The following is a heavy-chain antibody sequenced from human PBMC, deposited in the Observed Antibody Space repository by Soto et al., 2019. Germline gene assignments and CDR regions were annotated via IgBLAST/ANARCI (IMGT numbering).Heavy chain of an antibody. D-gene: IGHD2-2*01. CDR2: INPNSGGT. J-gene: IGHJ5*02. CDR3: ARGRLMRGSCSSTSCHNWFDP. Sequence: GASVKVSCKASGYTFTGYYMHWVRQAPGQGLEWMGWINPNSGGTNYAQKFQGWVTMTRDTSISTAYMELSRLRSDDTAVYYCARGRLMRGSCSSTSCHNWFDPWGRGTLVTVSS. CDR1: GYTFTGYY. V-gene: IGHV1-2*04.